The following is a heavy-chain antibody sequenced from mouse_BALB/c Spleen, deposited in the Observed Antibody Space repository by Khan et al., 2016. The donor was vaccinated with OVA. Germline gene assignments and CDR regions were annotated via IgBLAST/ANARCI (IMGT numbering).Heavy chain of an antibody. V-gene: IGHV5-6*01. D-gene: IGHD1-1*01. CDR1: GFTFSTYG. Sequence: EVKLVESGGDLVKPGGSLKFSCAASGFTFSTYGMSWVRQTPDKRLEWVATVSTGGGYTYYPDSVKGRFTISRDNAKNTLYPQMSSLKSEDTAMFYCARLAYYYDSEGFAYWGQGTLVTVSA. CDR3: ARLAYYYDSEGFAY. J-gene: IGHJ3*01. CDR2: VSTGGGYT.